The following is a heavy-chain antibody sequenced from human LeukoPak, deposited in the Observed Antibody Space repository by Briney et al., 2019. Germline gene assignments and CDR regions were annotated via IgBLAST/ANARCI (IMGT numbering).Heavy chain of an antibody. CDR3: ASPTISRSLDY. CDR2: ISSSSSTI. CDR1: GFSFSTYS. Sequence: GGSLRLSCAASGFSFSTYSMNWVRQAPGKGLEWVSYISSSSSTIYYADSVKGRFTISRDSAKNSLYLQMNSLRAEDTAVYYCASPTISRSLDYWGQGTLVTVSS. D-gene: IGHD1-26*01. J-gene: IGHJ4*02. V-gene: IGHV3-48*01.